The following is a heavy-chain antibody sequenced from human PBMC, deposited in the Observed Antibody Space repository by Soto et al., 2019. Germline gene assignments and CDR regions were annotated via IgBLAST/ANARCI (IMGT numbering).Heavy chain of an antibody. CDR2: INPNSGGT. V-gene: IGHV1-2*04. J-gene: IGHJ4*02. CDR3: AKDFTTMVRMCDY. D-gene: IGHD5-18*01. Sequence: GASVKVSCTASGYTFTVYYMHWVRQAPGQGLEWMGWINPNSGGTNYAQKFQGWVTMTRDTSISTAYMELSRLRSDDTAVYFCAKDFTTMVRMCDYWGQGTLVTVSS. CDR1: GYTFTVYY.